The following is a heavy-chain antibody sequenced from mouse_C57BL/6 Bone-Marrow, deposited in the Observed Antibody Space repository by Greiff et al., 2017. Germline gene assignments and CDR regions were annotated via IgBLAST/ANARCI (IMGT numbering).Heavy chain of an antibody. CDR1: GFNIKDDY. Sequence: VQLQQSGAELVRPGASVKLSCTASGFNIKDDYIHWVKQRPEQGLEWIGWIDPEIGDTEYASKFQGKATIPSDTSSNTAYLQLSSLTSEDTAVYYCSSFDGNSFDFWGQGTPLTVAS. CDR3: SSFDGNSFDF. D-gene: IGHD2-3*01. CDR2: IDPEIGDT. J-gene: IGHJ2*01. V-gene: IGHV14-4*01.